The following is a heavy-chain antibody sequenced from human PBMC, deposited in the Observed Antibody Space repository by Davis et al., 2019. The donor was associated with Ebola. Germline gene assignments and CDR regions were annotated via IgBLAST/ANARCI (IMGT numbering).Heavy chain of an antibody. D-gene: IGHD2-2*02. CDR2: IYPGDSDT. CDR3: ARGRGYCSSTSCYTGDY. Sequence: GESLKISCKGSGYSFTSYWIGWVRQMPGKGLEWMGIIYPGDSDTRYSPSFQGQVTISADKSISTAYLQWSSLKASDTAMYYCARGRGYCSSTSCYTGDYWGQGTLVTVSS. CDR1: GYSFTSYW. V-gene: IGHV5-51*01. J-gene: IGHJ4*02.